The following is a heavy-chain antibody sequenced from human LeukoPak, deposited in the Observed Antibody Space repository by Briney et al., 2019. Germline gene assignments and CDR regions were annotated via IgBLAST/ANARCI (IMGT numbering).Heavy chain of an antibody. V-gene: IGHV3-23*01. CDR2: IFPSGGEI. CDR3: ARGGDYGVKIDY. J-gene: IGHJ4*02. Sequence: GGTLRLSCAASGFTFSTFAMIWVRQPPGKGLEWVSSIFPSGGEIHYADSVKGRFTISRDNSKSTLYLEMSSLRAEDTAIYYCARGGDYGVKIDYWGQGTLVAVSS. CDR1: GFTFSTFA. D-gene: IGHD4-17*01.